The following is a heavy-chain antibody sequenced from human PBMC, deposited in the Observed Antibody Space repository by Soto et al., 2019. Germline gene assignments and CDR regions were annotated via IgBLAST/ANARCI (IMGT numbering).Heavy chain of an antibody. D-gene: IGHD5-18*01. CDR1: GVTFGIYS. Sequence: SSLKVSFKASGVTFGIYSISCLRQAPGQGLEWMGVIIPIFGTANYAQKFQGRVTITADESTSTAYMELSSLRSEDTAVYYCARAVPYSYQFLWGQGTLVTVSS. CDR3: ARAVPYSYQFL. J-gene: IGHJ4*02. V-gene: IGHV1-69*13. CDR2: IIPIFGTA.